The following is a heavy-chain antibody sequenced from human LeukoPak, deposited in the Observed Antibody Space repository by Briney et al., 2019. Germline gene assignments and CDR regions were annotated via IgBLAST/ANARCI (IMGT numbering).Heavy chain of an antibody. CDR2: IKSKTDGGTT. J-gene: IGHJ4*02. D-gene: IGHD3-10*01. CDR1: GFTFSNAW. CDR3: VRVPSGTWYLDY. V-gene: IGHV3-15*05. Sequence: GGSLRLSCAASGFTFSNAWMSWVRQAPGKGLEWVGRIKSKTDGGTTDYAAPVKGRFTISRDNAKSTLYLQMNSLRAEDTAVYYCVRVPSGTWYLDYWGQGTLVTVSS.